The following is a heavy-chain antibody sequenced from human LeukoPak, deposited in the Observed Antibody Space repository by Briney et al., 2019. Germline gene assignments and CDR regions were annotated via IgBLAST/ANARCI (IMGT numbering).Heavy chain of an antibody. CDR3: ARAQPYYYDSSPPLDY. V-gene: IGHV4-59*01. Sequence: SETLSLTCTVSGGSICSYYWSWIRQPPGKGLEWIGYIYYSGSTNYNPSLKSRVTISVDTSKNQFSLKLSSVTAADTAVYYCARAQPYYYDSSPPLDYWGQGTLVTVSS. CDR2: IYYSGST. J-gene: IGHJ4*02. D-gene: IGHD3-22*01. CDR1: GGSICSYY.